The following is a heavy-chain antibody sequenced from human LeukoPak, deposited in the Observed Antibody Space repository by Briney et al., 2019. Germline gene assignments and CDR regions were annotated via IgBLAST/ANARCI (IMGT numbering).Heavy chain of an antibody. CDR1: GGSISSSSYY. CDR2: INHSGST. V-gene: IGHV4-39*07. CDR3: ARDYGDYGRYFDY. Sequence: SETLSLTCTVSGGSISSSSYYWSWIRQPPGKGLEWIGEINHSGSTNYNPSLKSRVTISVDTSKNQFSLKLSSVTAADTAVYYCARDYGDYGRYFDYWGQGTLVTVSS. J-gene: IGHJ4*02. D-gene: IGHD4-17*01.